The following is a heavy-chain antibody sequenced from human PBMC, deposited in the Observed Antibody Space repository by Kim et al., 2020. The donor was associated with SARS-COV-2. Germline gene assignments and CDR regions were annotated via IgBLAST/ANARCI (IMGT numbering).Heavy chain of an antibody. CDR1: GFTFSRRA. Sequence: GGSLRLSCAASGFTFSRRAMSWVRQVPGKGLEWIASVNNNNNPYYADSVKGRFTVSRDITKDTLYLQMNSLRADETALYYCAKDHPSSGWPTFDSWGQGTLVAVSS. CDR3: AKDHPSSGWPTFDS. V-gene: IGHV3-23*05. D-gene: IGHD6-19*01. CDR2: VNNNNNP. J-gene: IGHJ4*02.